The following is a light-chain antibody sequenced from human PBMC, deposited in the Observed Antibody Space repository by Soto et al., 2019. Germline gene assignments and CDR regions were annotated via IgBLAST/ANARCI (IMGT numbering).Light chain of an antibody. CDR1: SSDVGGYNY. Sequence: QSALTQPASVSGSPGQSITISCTGTSSDVGGYNYVSWYQQHPGKAPKLMIYDVSNRPSGVSNRFSGSKSGNTASLTISGLLAEDEADYYCSSPVFGGGTKVTVL. V-gene: IGLV2-14*01. CDR3: SSPV. CDR2: DVS. J-gene: IGLJ2*01.